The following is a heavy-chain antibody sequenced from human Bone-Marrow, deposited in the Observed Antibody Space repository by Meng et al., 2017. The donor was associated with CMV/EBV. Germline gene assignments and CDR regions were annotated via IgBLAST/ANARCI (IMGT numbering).Heavy chain of an antibody. Sequence: ASVKVSCKASGYTFTTYAISWVRQAPGQGLEWMGWISAYNGHTDYAPKVDGRVTMTTDTSTSTAYMELMSLSSDDTAVYYCARGDVHTNYVGYFDSWGQGTLATVSS. J-gene: IGHJ4*02. D-gene: IGHD4-11*01. CDR1: GYTFTTYA. V-gene: IGHV1-18*01. CDR2: ISAYNGHT. CDR3: ARGDVHTNYVGYFDS.